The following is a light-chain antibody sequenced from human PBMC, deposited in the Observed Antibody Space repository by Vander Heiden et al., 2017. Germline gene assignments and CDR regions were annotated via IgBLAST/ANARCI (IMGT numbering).Light chain of an antibody. CDR1: QSVSSTY. J-gene: IGKJ1*01. V-gene: IGKV3-20*01. CDR2: GAS. CDR3: QQYAYSPCT. Sequence: DIVLTQSPGTLSLSPGERATLSIRASQSVSSTYLAWYQQKPGQAPRLLIYGASSRATGIPDRFSGSGSGTDFTLTISSLEPEDFAVYYCQQYAYSPCTFGQGTKVEIK.